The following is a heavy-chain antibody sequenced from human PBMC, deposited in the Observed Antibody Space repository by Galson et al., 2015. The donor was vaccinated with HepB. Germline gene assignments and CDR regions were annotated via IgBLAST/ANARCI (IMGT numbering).Heavy chain of an antibody. Sequence: SLRLSCAASGFTFSSYAMSWVRQAPGKGLEWVAVISYDGSNKYYADSVKGRFTISRDNSKNTLYLQMNSLRAEDTAVYYCAKTSIAGSYWGQGTLVTVSS. CDR3: AKTSIAGSY. CDR2: ISYDGSNK. J-gene: IGHJ4*02. D-gene: IGHD6-6*01. CDR1: GFTFSSYA. V-gene: IGHV3-30*18.